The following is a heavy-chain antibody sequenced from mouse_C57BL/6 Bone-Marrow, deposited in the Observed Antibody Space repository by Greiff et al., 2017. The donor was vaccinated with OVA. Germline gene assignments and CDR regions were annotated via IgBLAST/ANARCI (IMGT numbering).Heavy chain of an antibody. V-gene: IGHV3-6*01. CDR3: ARTYYYGSSYPDY. D-gene: IGHD1-1*01. CDR1: GYSITSGYY. CDR2: ISYDGSN. Sequence: EVQLQESGPGLVKPSQSLSLTCSVTGYSITSGYYWNWIRQFPGNKLEWMGYISYDGSNNYNPSLKNRISITRDTSTNQFFLKLNSVTTEDTATYYCARTYYYGSSYPDYWGQGTTLTVSS. J-gene: IGHJ2*01.